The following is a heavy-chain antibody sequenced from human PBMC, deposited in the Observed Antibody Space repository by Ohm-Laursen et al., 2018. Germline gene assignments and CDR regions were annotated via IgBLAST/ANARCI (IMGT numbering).Heavy chain of an antibody. J-gene: IGHJ6*02. Sequence: ESLRISCQGSGYSFTSYWIGWVRQLPGQGLEWMGLIYPGDSDTKYSPSFQGQVTISADRSISTAYLQWSSLKASDTAISYCARLKDGYKYCYYYGMDVWGQGTTVTVSS. CDR1: GYSFTSYW. V-gene: IGHV5-51*01. CDR2: IYPGDSDT. D-gene: IGHD5-24*01. CDR3: ARLKDGYKYCYYYGMDV.